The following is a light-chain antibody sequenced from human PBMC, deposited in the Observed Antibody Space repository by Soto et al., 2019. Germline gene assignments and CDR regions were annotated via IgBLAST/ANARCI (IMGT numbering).Light chain of an antibody. Sequence: QSVWTQPPSVSAAPRQKVTDSCSGSSSNIEDNYVSWYQQLPGAAPTLLIYDNDERPAGIPDRFSGSKSGTSATLDITGLQTGDEADYYCGAWDRSLSAYVFGTETKLTVL. CDR2: DND. CDR3: GAWDRSLSAYV. CDR1: SSNIEDNY. V-gene: IGLV1-51*01. J-gene: IGLJ1*01.